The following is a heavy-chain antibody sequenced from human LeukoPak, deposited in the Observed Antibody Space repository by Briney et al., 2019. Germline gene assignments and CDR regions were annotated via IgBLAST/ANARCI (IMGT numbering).Heavy chain of an antibody. Sequence: TSETLSLTCTVSGGSISSYYWSWIRQPPGKGLEWIGYIYYSGSTNYNPSLKSRVTISVDTSKNQFSLKLSSVTAADTAVYYCARHTSYGGNDYWGQGTLVTVSS. D-gene: IGHD4-23*01. CDR1: GGSISSYY. CDR3: ARHTSYGGNDY. J-gene: IGHJ4*02. CDR2: IYYSGST. V-gene: IGHV4-59*08.